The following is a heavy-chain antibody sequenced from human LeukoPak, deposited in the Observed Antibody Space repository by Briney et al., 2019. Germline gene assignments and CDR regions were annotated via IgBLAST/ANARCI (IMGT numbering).Heavy chain of an antibody. CDR1: GFTFSSYA. V-gene: IGHV3-23*01. D-gene: IGHD2-2*01. CDR3: AKDQLTRAYYFDY. CDR2: IRGSGDNT. Sequence: GSLKLSCAASGFTFSSYAMRLVRQAPGKGLELVSAIRGSGDNTYYADSVKGRFTISRDNSKNTLYLQMNSLRAEDTAVYYCAKDQLTRAYYFDYWGQGTLVTVSS. J-gene: IGHJ4*02.